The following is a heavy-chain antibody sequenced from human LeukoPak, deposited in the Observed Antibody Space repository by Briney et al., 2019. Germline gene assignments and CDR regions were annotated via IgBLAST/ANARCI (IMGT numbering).Heavy chain of an antibody. V-gene: IGHV1-58*01. CDR3: AAFSSPGINDAFDI. J-gene: IGHJ3*02. D-gene: IGHD2-2*01. CDR2: IVVGSGNT. CDR1: GFTFTSSA. Sequence: SVKVSCKASGFTFTSSAVQWVRQARGQRLEWIGWIVVGSGNTNYAQKFQERVAITRDMSTSTAYMELSSLRSEDTAVYYCAAFSSPGINDAFDIWGQGTMVTVSS.